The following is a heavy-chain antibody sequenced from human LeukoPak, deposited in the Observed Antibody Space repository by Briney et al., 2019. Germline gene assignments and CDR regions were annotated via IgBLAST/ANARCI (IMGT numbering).Heavy chain of an antibody. CDR1: GGSFSGYY. Sequence: SETLSLTCAVYGGSFSGYYWSWIRQPPGKGLEWIGEINHSGSTNYNPSLKSRVTISVDTSKNQFSLKLSSVTAADTAVYYCAGRVGHDYGGNSGAFDIWGQGTMVTVSS. CDR3: AGRVGHDYGGNSGAFDI. CDR2: INHSGST. J-gene: IGHJ3*02. D-gene: IGHD4-23*01. V-gene: IGHV4-34*01.